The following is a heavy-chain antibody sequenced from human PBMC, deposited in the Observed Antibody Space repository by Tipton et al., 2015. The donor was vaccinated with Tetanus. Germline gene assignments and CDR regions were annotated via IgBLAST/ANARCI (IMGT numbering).Heavy chain of an antibody. V-gene: IGHV1-46*01. CDR1: GYTFTSYF. J-gene: IGHJ3*01. D-gene: IGHD2-2*01. Sequence: QSGPEVKKPGASVNVSCKASGYTFTSYFMQWVRQAPGQGLEWMGIINPSGGRTNYVQKFQGRLTMTRDKSTSTVYMELSSLRSEDTAVYYCARRSYCSSSRCFDAFDLWGQGTMVTVSS. CDR2: INPSGGRT. CDR3: ARRSYCSSSRCFDAFDL.